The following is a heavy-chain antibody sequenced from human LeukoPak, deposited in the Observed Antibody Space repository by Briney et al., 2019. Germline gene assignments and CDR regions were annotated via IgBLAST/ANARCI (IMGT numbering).Heavy chain of an antibody. Sequence: GGSLRLSCAASGFIFDDYGMSWVRQPPGKGLEWGSGIHWNGVSTGYADSLKGRFTISRDNAKNSLYLQMNSLRAEDTDLYYCARAGLDDYYFYMDVWGKGTTVTVSS. CDR1: GFIFDDYG. CDR3: ARAGLDDYYFYMDV. J-gene: IGHJ6*03. CDR2: IHWNGVST. D-gene: IGHD3-9*01. V-gene: IGHV3-20*04.